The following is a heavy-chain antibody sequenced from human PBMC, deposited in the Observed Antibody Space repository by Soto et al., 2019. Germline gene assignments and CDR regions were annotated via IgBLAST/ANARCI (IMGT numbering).Heavy chain of an antibody. CDR3: AKDLGSPTVVTPELEFDF. CDR2: IGSGGST. CDR1: GFTFSSYA. Sequence: QPGGSLRLSCAASGFTFSSYAMTWVRQAPGKGLEWVSAIGSGGSTYYADSVKGRFTISRDNSRNTLYLQMNSLRADDTAVYYCAKDLGSPTVVTPELEFDFWGQGTLVTVSS. V-gene: IGHV3-23*01. D-gene: IGHD4-17*01. J-gene: IGHJ4*02.